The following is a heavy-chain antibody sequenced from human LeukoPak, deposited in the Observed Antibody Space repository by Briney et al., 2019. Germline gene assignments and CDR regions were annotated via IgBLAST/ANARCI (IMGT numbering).Heavy chain of an antibody. CDR2: IKLDGTEK. V-gene: IGHV3-7*05. Sequence: GGSLRLSCAASGFTFSSYWMHWVRQAPGKGLEWVANIKLDGTEKYYVDSVKGRFTISRDNAKNSLYLQMNSLRAQDTAVYYFASGRFYFGVWGQGTLVTVSS. J-gene: IGHJ4*02. CDR1: GFTFSSYW. D-gene: IGHD2/OR15-2a*01. CDR3: ASGRFYFGV.